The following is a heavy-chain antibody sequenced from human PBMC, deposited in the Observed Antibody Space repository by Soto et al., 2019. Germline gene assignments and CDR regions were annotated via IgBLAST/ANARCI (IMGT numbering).Heavy chain of an antibody. CDR1: GGSISSSSYY. CDR2: IYYSGST. CDR3: ARQGDYGDQRLTKGGLSFDY. D-gene: IGHD4-17*01. V-gene: IGHV4-39*01. J-gene: IGHJ4*02. Sequence: SETLSLTCTVSGGSISSSSYYWGWIRQPPGKGLEWIGSIYYSGSTYYNPSLKSRVTISVDTSKNQFSLKLSSVTAADTAVYYCARQGDYGDQRLTKGGLSFDYWGQGTLVTVSS.